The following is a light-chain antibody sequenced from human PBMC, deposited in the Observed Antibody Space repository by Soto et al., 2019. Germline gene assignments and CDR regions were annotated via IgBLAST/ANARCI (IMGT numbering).Light chain of an antibody. CDR2: DAS. CDR3: QQYDILPIT. V-gene: IGKV1-33*01. J-gene: IGKJ5*01. CDR1: QDINIY. Sequence: EIQITQSPSCLFESGVDRVTIKCQATQDINIYLNWYQQKPGKAPNLLIYDASNLEIGVPSRFSGSGSGTHFTFTISSLQTEDIGTYYCQQYDILPITFGRGTRLEIK.